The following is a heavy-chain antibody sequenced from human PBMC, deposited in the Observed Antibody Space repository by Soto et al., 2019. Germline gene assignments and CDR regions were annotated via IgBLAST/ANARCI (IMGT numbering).Heavy chain of an antibody. V-gene: IGHV4-30-4*01. CDR3: ASSSGYPNWFDP. CDR2: IYFSGNT. Sequence: PSETLSLTCTVSGGSITNTDYYWSWIRQPPGKGLEWIGFIYFSGNTYYNPSLKSRVTISVDTSKNQFSLKLSSVTAADTAVYYCASSSGYPNWFDPWGQGTLVTVS. D-gene: IGHD3-22*01. J-gene: IGHJ5*02. CDR1: GGSITNTDYY.